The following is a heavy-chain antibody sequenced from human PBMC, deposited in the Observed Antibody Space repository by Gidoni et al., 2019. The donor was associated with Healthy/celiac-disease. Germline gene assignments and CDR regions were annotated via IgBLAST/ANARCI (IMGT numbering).Heavy chain of an antibody. D-gene: IGHD2-2*01. J-gene: IGHJ1*01. CDR3: ARGSFLSRRYCSSTSCPGYFQH. Sequence: QVQLQQWGAGLLKPSETLSLTCAVYGGSFSGYYWSWIRQPPGKGLEWIGEINHSGSTNYNPSLKSRVTISVDTSKNQFSLKLSSVTAADTAVYYCARGSFLSRRYCSSTSCPGYFQHWGQGTLVTVSS. CDR1: GGSFSGYY. V-gene: IGHV4-34*01. CDR2: INHSGST.